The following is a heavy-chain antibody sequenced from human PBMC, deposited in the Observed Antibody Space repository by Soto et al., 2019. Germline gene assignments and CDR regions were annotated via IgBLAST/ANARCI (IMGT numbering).Heavy chain of an antibody. V-gene: IGHV4-38-2*01. D-gene: IGHD3-22*01. Sequence: SETLSLTCAVSGYSISSGYYWGWIRQPPGKGLEWIGSIYHSGSTYYNPSLKSRVTISVDTSKNQFSPKLSSVTAADTAVYYCARAGAYYYDSSGSRWFDPWGQGTLVTVSS. CDR2: IYHSGST. CDR1: GYSISSGYY. CDR3: ARAGAYYYDSSGSRWFDP. J-gene: IGHJ5*02.